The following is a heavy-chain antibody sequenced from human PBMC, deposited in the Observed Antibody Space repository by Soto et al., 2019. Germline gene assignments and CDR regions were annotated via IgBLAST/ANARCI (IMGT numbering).Heavy chain of an antibody. Sequence: QVQLQESGPGLVKPSDTLSLTCAVSGYSISSSNWWGWIRQPPGKGLEWIGYIYYSGTTYYNPSLKSGVTMSVDTSKNQFALKLTSVTAVDTAVYYCARREIQGPIDYWGQGTLVTVSS. CDR1: GYSISSSNW. CDR3: ARREIQGPIDY. J-gene: IGHJ4*02. V-gene: IGHV4-28*01. D-gene: IGHD1-26*01. CDR2: IYYSGTT.